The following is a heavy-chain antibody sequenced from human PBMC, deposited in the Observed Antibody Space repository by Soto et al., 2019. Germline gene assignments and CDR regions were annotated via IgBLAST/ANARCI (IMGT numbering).Heavy chain of an antibody. CDR2: IWSDGSNK. CDR1: GFTFISNG. CDR3: ARDGSNKPGFYYGMDV. Sequence: GGSLRLSCTASGFTFISNGMHWVRQAPGKGLEWVAVIWSDGSNKYYADSVKGRFTIFRDNSKSTLYLQMNGLRAEDTAVYYCARDGSNKPGFYYGMDVWGQGTTVTVSS. V-gene: IGHV3-33*01. J-gene: IGHJ6*02. D-gene: IGHD6-13*01.